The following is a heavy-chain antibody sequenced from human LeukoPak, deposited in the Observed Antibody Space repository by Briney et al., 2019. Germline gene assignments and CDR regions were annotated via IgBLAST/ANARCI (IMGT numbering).Heavy chain of an antibody. J-gene: IGHJ4*02. CDR2: IKSKTDGETT. D-gene: IGHD3-10*01. Sequence: GGSLRLSCVDSGFTFTNAWMSWARQAPGKGLEWIGRIKSKTDGETTNYAEPVRGRFTISRDDSKSAVYLQMNSLKIEDTAVYYCTTDLGTYYHGSQRLIPVDYWGQGTLVTVSS. CDR1: GFTFTNAW. V-gene: IGHV3-15*01. CDR3: TTDLGTYYHGSQRLIPVDY.